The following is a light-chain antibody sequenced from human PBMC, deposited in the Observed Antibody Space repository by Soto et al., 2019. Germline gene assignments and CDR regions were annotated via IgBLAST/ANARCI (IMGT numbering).Light chain of an antibody. CDR1: QGISRY. CDR2: AAS. Sequence: DIQMTQSPSSLSASVGDRVTITCRASQGISRYLAWYQQKPGKAPMLLIYAASTLLSGVPSRFSGSGSGADFTLTISSLQPEDFATYYCQQLNTYPWTFGQGTKVDI. CDR3: QQLNTYPWT. J-gene: IGKJ1*01. V-gene: IGKV1-9*01.